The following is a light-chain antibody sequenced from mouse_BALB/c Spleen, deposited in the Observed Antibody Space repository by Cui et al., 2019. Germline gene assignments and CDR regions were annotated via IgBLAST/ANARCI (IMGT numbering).Light chain of an antibody. CDR2: DTS. CDR3: QQWSSYPWT. Sequence: QIVLTQSPAIMSASPGEKVTMTCSASSSVSYMYWYQQKPGSSPRLLIYDTSNLASGVPVRFSGSGSGTSYPLTISRMEAEDAATYYCQQWSSYPWTFGGGTKLEIK. V-gene: IGKV4-55*01. CDR1: SSVSY. J-gene: IGKJ1*01.